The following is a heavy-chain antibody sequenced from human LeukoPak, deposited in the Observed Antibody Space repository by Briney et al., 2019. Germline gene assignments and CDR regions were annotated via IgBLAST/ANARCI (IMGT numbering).Heavy chain of an antibody. Sequence: SETLSLTCTVSGGSISSSSYYWGWIRQPPGKGLEWIGSIYYSGSTYYNPSLKSRFTISVDTSKNQFSLKLSSVTAADTAVYYCARAAILAFDYWGQGTLVTVSS. CDR2: IYYSGST. CDR3: ARAAILAFDY. CDR1: GGSISSSSYY. D-gene: IGHD2-2*01. J-gene: IGHJ4*02. V-gene: IGHV4-39*07.